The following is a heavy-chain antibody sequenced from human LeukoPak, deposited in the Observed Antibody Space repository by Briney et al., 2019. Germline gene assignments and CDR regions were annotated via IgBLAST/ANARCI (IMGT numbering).Heavy chain of an antibody. D-gene: IGHD6-13*01. V-gene: IGHV1-2*02. CDR2: INPNSGGT. Sequence: ASVKVSCKASGYTFTGYYMHWVRQAPGQGLEWMGWINPNSGGTNYAQKFQGRVTMTRDTSISTAYMELSRLRSDDTAVYYCARVIAAAAPTSTALYYFDYWGQGTLVTVSS. J-gene: IGHJ4*02. CDR3: ARVIAAAAPTSTALYYFDY. CDR1: GYTFTGYY.